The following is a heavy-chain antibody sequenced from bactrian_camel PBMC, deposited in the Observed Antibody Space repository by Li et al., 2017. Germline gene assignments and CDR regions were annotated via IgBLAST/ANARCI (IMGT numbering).Heavy chain of an antibody. CDR2: IKTEYDTT. D-gene: IGHD3*01. J-gene: IGHJ4*01. Sequence: HVQLVESGGGSVQAGGSLRLSCAASRYMFIRNCVGWFRQGPRKEREVVGNIKTEYDTTFYADSVKGRFTISQDNAKNTLHLQMNSLNTEDTGTYYCAADHNRGCMGWSTIEYDITGQGTQVTVS. V-gene: IGHV3S54*01. CDR3: AADHNRGCMGWSTIEYDI. CDR1: RYMFIRNC.